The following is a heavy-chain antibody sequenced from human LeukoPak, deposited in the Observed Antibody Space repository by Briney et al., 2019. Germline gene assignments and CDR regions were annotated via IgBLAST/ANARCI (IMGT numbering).Heavy chain of an antibody. D-gene: IGHD6-19*01. CDR2: INWNGGST. J-gene: IGHJ4*02. Sequence: PGGSLRLSCAASGYPFDDHGMSWVRQASGKGLEWVAGINWNGGSTGYGDSVKGRFTISRDNAKNSLFLQMNRLRVEDTALYYCAMGDSSGWYFDYWGQGTLVTVSS. V-gene: IGHV3-20*04. CDR1: GYPFDDHG. CDR3: AMGDSSGWYFDY.